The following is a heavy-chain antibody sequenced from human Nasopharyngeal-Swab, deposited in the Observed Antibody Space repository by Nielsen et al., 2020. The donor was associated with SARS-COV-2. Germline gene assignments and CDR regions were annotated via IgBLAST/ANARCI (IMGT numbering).Heavy chain of an antibody. D-gene: IGHD3-10*01. J-gene: IGHJ4*02. CDR1: GFTFSSYA. V-gene: IGHV3-23*01. CDR2: ISGSGGST. CDR3: AGDLGGYFDY. Sequence: GESLKIYCAASGFTFSSYAMSWVRQAPGKGLEWVSAISGSGGSTYYADSVKGRFTISRDNSKNTLYLQMNSLRAEDTAVYYCAGDLGGYFDYWGQGTLVTVSS.